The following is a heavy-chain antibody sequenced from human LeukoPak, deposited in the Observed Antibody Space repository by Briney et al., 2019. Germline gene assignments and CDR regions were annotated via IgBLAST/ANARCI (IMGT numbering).Heavy chain of an antibody. V-gene: IGHV3-66*01. Sequence: GGSLRLSCAVSGFTVSSNYMSWVRQAPGKGLEWVSVIYSGGGTYYGDSVKGRFTISRDNSKNTVYLQMNSLRVEDTAVYYCVRSRGTFLPHDYWGQGTLVTVSS. J-gene: IGHJ4*02. D-gene: IGHD3-16*01. CDR3: VRSRGTFLPHDY. CDR2: IYSGGGT. CDR1: GFTVSSNY.